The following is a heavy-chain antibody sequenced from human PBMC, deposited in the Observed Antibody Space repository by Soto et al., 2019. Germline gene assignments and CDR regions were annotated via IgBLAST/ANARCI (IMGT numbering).Heavy chain of an antibody. J-gene: IGHJ4*02. D-gene: IGHD1-26*01. Sequence: EVQLVESGGVVVQPGGSLRLSCAASGFTVDDYTMHWVRQAPGKGLEWVSLISWDGGSTYYADSVKGRFTISRDNSKNSLYLQMNSLRTEDTALYYCAKDAACGIDYWGQGTLVTVSS. CDR1: GFTVDDYT. V-gene: IGHV3-43*01. CDR3: AKDAACGIDY. CDR2: ISWDGGST.